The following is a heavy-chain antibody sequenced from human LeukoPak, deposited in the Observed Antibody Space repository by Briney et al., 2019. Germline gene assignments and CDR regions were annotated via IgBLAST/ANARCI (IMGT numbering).Heavy chain of an antibody. CDR3: ATGNFSGYYDF. CDR1: GGSLGRSTNY. D-gene: IGHD3-22*01. V-gene: IGHV4-39*01. J-gene: IGHJ4*02. Sequence: SETLSLTCTVSGGSLGRSTNYGGWVRQTPGKGMEWLGSMYYGGTTYYTPSLKSRVTLSVDTSKNQISLRLKSVTSADSAVYFCATGNFSGYYDFWGQGTLVTVSS. CDR2: MYYGGTT.